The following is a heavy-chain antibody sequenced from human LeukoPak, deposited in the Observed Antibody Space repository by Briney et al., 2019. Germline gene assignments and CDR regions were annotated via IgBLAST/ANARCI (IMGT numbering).Heavy chain of an antibody. CDR1: GFTFSSYA. J-gene: IGHJ4*02. CDR3: ARVDPGSYLMFYYVDF. V-gene: IGHV3-23*01. CDR2: INGSGGST. D-gene: IGHD3-10*01. Sequence: GGSLRLSCAASGFTFSSYAMNWVRQAPGKGLEWVSGINGSGGSTYYAGSVKGRFTISRDNSKNTLYLQMNSLGAEDTAVYYCARVDPGSYLMFYYVDFWGQGTLVTVSS.